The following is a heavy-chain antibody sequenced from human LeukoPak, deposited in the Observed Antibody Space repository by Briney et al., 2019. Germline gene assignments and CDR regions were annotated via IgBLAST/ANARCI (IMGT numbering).Heavy chain of an antibody. CDR2: IKQDGSEK. CDR1: GFTFSSYS. V-gene: IGHV3-7*01. Sequence: GGSLRLSCAASGFTFSSYSMNWVRQAPGKGLEWVANIKQDGSEKYYVDSVKGRFTISRDNAKNSLYLQMNSLRAEDTAVYYCARSGYAWYYYMDVWGKGTTVTVSS. J-gene: IGHJ6*03. CDR3: ARSGYAWYYYMDV. D-gene: IGHD2-15*01.